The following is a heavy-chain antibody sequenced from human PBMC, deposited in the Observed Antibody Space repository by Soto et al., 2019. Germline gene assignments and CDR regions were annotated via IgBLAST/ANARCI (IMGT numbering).Heavy chain of an antibody. D-gene: IGHD7-27*01. CDR2: IYWDDDK. J-gene: IGHJ4*02. V-gene: IGHV2-5*02. Sequence: QITLKESGPTLVKPTQTLTLTCTFSGFSLSTSGVGVGWIRQPPGKALEWLALIYWDDDKRYSPSLKSRLTITKDTSKTQVVLTTTNMDPVDTATYYCAHSLIPNWGSRGAFDYWGQGTLVTVSS. CDR3: AHSLIPNWGSRGAFDY. CDR1: GFSLSTSGVG.